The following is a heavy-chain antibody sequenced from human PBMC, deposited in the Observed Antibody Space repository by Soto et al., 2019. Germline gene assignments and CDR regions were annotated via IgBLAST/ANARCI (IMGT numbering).Heavy chain of an antibody. D-gene: IGHD3-3*01. V-gene: IGHV3-7*01. J-gene: IGHJ6*03. CDR1: GCTFSSYW. Sequence: GGSLRLSCAASGCTFSSYWMIWVRQAPGKGLEWVANIKQDGSEKYYVDSVKGRFTISRDNAKNSLYLQMNSLRAEDTAVYYCARERLITIFVYYYYYMDVWGKGTTVTVSS. CDR2: IKQDGSEK. CDR3: ARERLITIFVYYYYYMDV.